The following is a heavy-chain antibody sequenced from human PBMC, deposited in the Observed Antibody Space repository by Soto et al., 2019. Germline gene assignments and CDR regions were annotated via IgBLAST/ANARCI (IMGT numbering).Heavy chain of an antibody. CDR2: ISWNSGSI. J-gene: IGHJ6*02. Sequence: EVQLVESGGGLVQPGRSLRLSCAASGFTFDDYAMHWVRQAPGKGLEWVSGISWNSGSIGYADSVKGRFTISRDNAKXSLYLQMNSLRAEDTALYYCAKDTGAGRYYYGMDVWGQGTTVTVSS. CDR1: GFTFDDYA. CDR3: AKDTGAGRYYYGMDV. D-gene: IGHD7-27*01. V-gene: IGHV3-9*01.